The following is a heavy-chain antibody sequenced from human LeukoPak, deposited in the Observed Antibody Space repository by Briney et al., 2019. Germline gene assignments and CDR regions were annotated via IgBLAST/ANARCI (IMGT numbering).Heavy chain of an antibody. D-gene: IGHD3-22*01. Sequence: SETLSLTCTVSGASISSHYWSWIRQSAAKGLEWIGRIYADGSTTYNPALQSRVTMSADTSRNQLSLKLTSVTAADTAVYYCARYYYDSSGYYYKHYWGQGTPVTVSS. V-gene: IGHV4-4*07. J-gene: IGHJ4*02. CDR2: IYADGST. CDR3: ARYYYDSSGYYYKHY. CDR1: GASISSHY.